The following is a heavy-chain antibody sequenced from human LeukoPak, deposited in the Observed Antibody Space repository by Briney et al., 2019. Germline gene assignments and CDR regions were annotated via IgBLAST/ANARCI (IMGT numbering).Heavy chain of an antibody. CDR1: GFTFSSYW. D-gene: IGHD3-3*01. CDR3: AKGHYDFWSDVYYFDY. Sequence: GGSLRLSCAASGFTFSSYWMSWVRQAPGKGLEWVANIKQDGSQKYYVGSVKGRFTTSRDNAKNSLYLQMNSLRVDDTAVYYCAKGHYDFWSDVYYFDYWGQGTLVTVSS. CDR2: IKQDGSQK. V-gene: IGHV3-7*01. J-gene: IGHJ4*02.